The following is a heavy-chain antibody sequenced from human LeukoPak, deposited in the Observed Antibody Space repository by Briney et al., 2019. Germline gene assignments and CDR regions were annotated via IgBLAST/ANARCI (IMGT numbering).Heavy chain of an antibody. V-gene: IGHV4-34*01. CDR1: GGSFSGYY. Sequence: PSETLSLTCAVYGGSFSGYYWSWIRQPPGKGLGWIGEINHSGSTNYNPSLKSRVTISVDTSKNQFSLKLSSVTAADTAVYYCAREGEAAGNLDYWGQGTLVTVSS. D-gene: IGHD6-13*01. CDR3: AREGEAAGNLDY. J-gene: IGHJ4*02. CDR2: INHSGST.